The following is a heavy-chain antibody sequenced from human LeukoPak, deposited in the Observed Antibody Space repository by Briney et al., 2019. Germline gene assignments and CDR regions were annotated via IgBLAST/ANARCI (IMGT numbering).Heavy chain of an antibody. CDR3: VKDYSTIAAAANPLFDY. Sequence: GGSLRLSCAASGFTFSSYAVTWVRQAPGKGLEWVSGITGSGDTTFYADSVKGRFTISRDNSKDTLYLQMHSLRAEDTAVYYCVKDYSTIAAAANPLFDYWGQGALVTVSS. CDR2: ITGSGDTT. J-gene: IGHJ4*02. V-gene: IGHV3-23*01. CDR1: GFTFSSYA. D-gene: IGHD6-13*01.